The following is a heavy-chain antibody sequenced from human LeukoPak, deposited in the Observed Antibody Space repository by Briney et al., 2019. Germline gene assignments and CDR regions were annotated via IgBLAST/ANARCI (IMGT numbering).Heavy chain of an antibody. CDR3: AKARDGYNWYFDY. CDR1: GFTFSSCG. J-gene: IGHJ4*02. Sequence: GGSLRLSCAASGFTFSSCGMSWVRQAPGKGLEWVSAVSGSGGSTYYADSVKGRFTISRDNSKNTLYLQMNSLRAEDTAVYYCAKARDGYNWYFDYWGQGTLVTVSS. CDR2: VSGSGGST. D-gene: IGHD5-24*01. V-gene: IGHV3-23*01.